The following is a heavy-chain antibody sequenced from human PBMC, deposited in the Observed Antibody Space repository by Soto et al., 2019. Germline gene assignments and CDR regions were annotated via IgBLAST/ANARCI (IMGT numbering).Heavy chain of an antibody. CDR2: ISSSGTSA. Sequence: QVQLEESGGGLVKPGGSLRLSCAASGFTFSAVYMSWIRQAPNKGLEYISYISSSGTSANYADSVKGRFTISRDNAKNSLYLQMHSLRAEATAVYYCARDRGAVTGQYFDYWGQGALVTVSS. CDR1: GFTFSAVY. CDR3: ARDRGAVTGQYFDY. V-gene: IGHV3-11*05. D-gene: IGHD6-19*01. J-gene: IGHJ4*02.